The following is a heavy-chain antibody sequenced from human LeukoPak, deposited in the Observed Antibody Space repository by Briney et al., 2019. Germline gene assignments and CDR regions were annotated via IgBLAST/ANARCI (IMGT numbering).Heavy chain of an antibody. CDR3: ARDQAGLDY. CDR2: TYYRSKWYN. J-gene: IGHJ4*02. CDR1: GDSVLSTSAA. V-gene: IGHV6-1*01. Sequence: SQTLSLTCAISGDSVLSTSAAWNWIRQSPSRGLEWLGRTYYRSKWYNDYAESVKSRINIKPDTSKNQFSLQLNSVTPEDTTVYYGARDQAGLDYWGQGTLVTVSS. D-gene: IGHD6-13*01.